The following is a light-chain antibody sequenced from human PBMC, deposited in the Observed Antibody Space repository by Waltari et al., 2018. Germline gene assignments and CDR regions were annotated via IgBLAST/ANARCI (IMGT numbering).Light chain of an antibody. J-gene: IGLJ3*02. Sequence: SYVLAQPPSVSVAPGKTARITCGGDAIGRKSVHWYQQKSGQAPVLVIYDEIDRPSGITDRCSGSNSGDTATLTITRVAAGDEADYYCQVWDTSRDHWVFGGATKLIVL. CDR1: AIGRKS. V-gene: IGLV3-21*03. CDR3: QVWDTSRDHWV. CDR2: DEI.